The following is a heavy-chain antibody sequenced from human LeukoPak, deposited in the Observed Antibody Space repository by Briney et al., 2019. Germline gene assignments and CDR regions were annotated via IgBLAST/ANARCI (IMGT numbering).Heavy chain of an antibody. CDR3: AKDKDPWKSTSISDFDY. CDR2: IRYDGSSK. D-gene: IGHD1-1*01. Sequence: GGSLRLSCAASGFTFSTYGMHWVRQAPGEGLEWVAFIRYDGSSKYYADSVKGRFTISRDNSKNTLYLQMNSLRAEDTAVYFCAKDKDPWKSTSISDFDYWGQGTLVTVSS. V-gene: IGHV3-30*02. J-gene: IGHJ4*02. CDR1: GFTFSTYG.